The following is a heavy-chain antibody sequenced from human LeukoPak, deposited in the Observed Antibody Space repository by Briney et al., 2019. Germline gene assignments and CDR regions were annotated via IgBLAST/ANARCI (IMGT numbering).Heavy chain of an antibody. CDR1: GYSISSGYY. CDR3: ARYGRKLWFGELRVSY. CDR2: VYHSGST. J-gene: IGHJ4*02. Sequence: SETLSLTCAVSGYSISSGYYWGWIRQPPGKGLEWIGSVYHSGSTYYNPSLKSRVTISVDTSKNQSSLTLSSVTAADTAVYYCARYGRKLWFGELRVSYWGQGTLVTVSS. V-gene: IGHV4-38-2*01. D-gene: IGHD3-10*01.